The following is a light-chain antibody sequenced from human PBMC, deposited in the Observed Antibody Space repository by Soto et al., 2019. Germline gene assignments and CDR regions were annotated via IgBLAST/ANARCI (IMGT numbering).Light chain of an antibody. CDR3: SSYAGIHIV. Sequence: QSALTQPPSASGSPGQSVAISCTGTSSDVGGYNYVSWYQQHPGKAPKLMIYEVSKWPSGVPDRFSGSKSGNTASLTVSGLQAEDEADYYCSSYAGIHIVFGTGTKLTVL. CDR2: EVS. V-gene: IGLV2-8*01. CDR1: SSDVGGYNY. J-gene: IGLJ1*01.